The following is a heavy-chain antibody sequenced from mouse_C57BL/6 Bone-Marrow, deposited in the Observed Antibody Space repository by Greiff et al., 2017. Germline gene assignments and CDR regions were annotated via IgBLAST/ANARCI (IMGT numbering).Heavy chain of an antibody. V-gene: IGHV1-5*01. CDR2: IYPGNSDT. CDR1: GYTFTSYW. CDR3: TPKVAY. Sequence: VQLQQSGTVLARPGASVKMSCKTSGYTFTSYWMHWVKQRPGQGLEWIGAIYPGNSDTSYNQKFKGKAKLTAVTSASTAYMELSSLTNEDSAVYYCTPKVAYWGQGTLVTVSA. J-gene: IGHJ3*01.